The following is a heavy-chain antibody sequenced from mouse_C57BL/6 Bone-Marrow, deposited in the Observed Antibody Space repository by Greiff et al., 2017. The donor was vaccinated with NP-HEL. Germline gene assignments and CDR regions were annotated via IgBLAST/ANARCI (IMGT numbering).Heavy chain of an antibody. CDR1: GYTFTSYW. CDR3: VRGDYYGSSAWFAY. D-gene: IGHD1-1*01. Sequence: QVQLQQPGAELVKPGASVKLSCKASGYTFTSYWMHWVKQRPGQGLEWIGMIHPNSGSTNYNEKFKSKATLTVDKSSSTAYMQLSSLTSEDSAVYFCVRGDYYGSSAWFAYWGQGTLGTVSA. CDR2: IHPNSGST. V-gene: IGHV1-64*01. J-gene: IGHJ3*01.